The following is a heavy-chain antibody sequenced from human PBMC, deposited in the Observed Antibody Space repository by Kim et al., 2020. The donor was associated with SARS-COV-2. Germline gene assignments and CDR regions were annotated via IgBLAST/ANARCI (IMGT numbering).Heavy chain of an antibody. CDR1: GYSFTSYW. Sequence: GESLKISCKGSGYSFTSYWIGWVRQMPGKGLEWMGIIYPGDSDTRYSPSFQGQVTISADKYISTAYLQWSSLKASDTAMYYCATTFWGSYRYDAFDIWGQGTMVTVSS. V-gene: IGHV5-51*01. D-gene: IGHD3-16*02. CDR3: ATTFWGSYRYDAFDI. J-gene: IGHJ3*02. CDR2: IYPGDSDT.